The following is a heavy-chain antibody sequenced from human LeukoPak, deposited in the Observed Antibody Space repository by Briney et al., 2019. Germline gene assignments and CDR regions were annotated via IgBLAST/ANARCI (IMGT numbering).Heavy chain of an antibody. V-gene: IGHV3-11*01. D-gene: IGHD1-26*01. CDR1: GVTFSDYY. CDR3: ARVNSGSYDPYFDY. CDR2: IISSGSTI. J-gene: IGHJ4*02. Sequence: GGSLRLSCAASGVTFSDYYMSWIRQAPGKGLEWVSYIISSGSTIYYAESVKGRFTISRDNAKNSLYLQMNSLRAEDTAVYYCARVNSGSYDPYFDYWGQGTLVTGSS.